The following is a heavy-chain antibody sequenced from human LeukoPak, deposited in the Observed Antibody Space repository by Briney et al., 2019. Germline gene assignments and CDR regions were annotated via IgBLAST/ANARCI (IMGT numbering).Heavy chain of an antibody. CDR1: GGTFSSYA. Sequence: GASVKVSCKASGGTFSSYAISWVRQAPGQGLEWMGGIIPIFGTANYAQKFQGRVTITADESTSTAYMELSSLRSEDTVVYYCARGPFIGAFDIWGQGTMVTVSS. J-gene: IGHJ3*02. CDR2: IIPIFGTA. D-gene: IGHD2-15*01. CDR3: ARGPFIGAFDI. V-gene: IGHV1-69*01.